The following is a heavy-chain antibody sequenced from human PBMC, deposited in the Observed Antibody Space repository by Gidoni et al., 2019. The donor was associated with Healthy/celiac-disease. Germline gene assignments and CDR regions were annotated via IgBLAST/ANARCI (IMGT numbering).Heavy chain of an antibody. CDR2: INAGNGNT. CDR1: GYTFTSYA. D-gene: IGHD2-15*01. J-gene: IGHJ4*02. V-gene: IGHV1-3*01. Sequence: QVQLVQSGAEVKKPGASVTVSCKASGYTFTSYAMHWVRQAPGQRLEWMAWINAGNGNTKYSQKFQGRVTITRDTSASTAYMELSSLRSEDTAVYYCARGVVVVAATLPHYYFDYWGQGTLVTVSS. CDR3: ARGVVVVAATLPHYYFDY.